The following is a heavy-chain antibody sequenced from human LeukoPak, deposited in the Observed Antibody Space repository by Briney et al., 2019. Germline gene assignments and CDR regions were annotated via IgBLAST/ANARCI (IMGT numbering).Heavy chain of an antibody. CDR3: AKGDLTTTGTTSVDY. D-gene: IGHD1-1*01. CDR1: GFTLSSYG. Sequence: PTGGSLRLSCAASGFTLSSYGMHWVRQAPGKGLEWVAFIRYDGSNKYYADSVKGRFTISRDNSKNTLYLQMNSLRAEDTAVYYCAKGDLTTTGTTSVDYWGQGTLVTVSS. J-gene: IGHJ4*02. CDR2: IRYDGSNK. V-gene: IGHV3-30*02.